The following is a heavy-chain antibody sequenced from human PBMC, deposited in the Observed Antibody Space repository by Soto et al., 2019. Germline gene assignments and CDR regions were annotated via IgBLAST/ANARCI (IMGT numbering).Heavy chain of an antibody. Sequence: QVQLQESGPGLVKPSQTLSLTCTVSGGSISSGGYYWSWIRQHPGKGLEWIGYIYYSGSTYYNPSLKSRVTIXVXTTXNQFSLKLSSVTAADTAVYYCARVGGITGTTSVGTWGQGTLVTVSS. D-gene: IGHD1-20*01. J-gene: IGHJ5*02. V-gene: IGHV4-31*03. CDR2: IYYSGST. CDR3: ARVGGITGTTSVGT. CDR1: GGSISSGGYY.